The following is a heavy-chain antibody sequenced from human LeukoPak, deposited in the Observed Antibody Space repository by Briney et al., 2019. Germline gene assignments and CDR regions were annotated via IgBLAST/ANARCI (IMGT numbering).Heavy chain of an antibody. Sequence: SETLSLTCTVSGGSISTSSYYWGWIRQPPGKGLECIGNIYYSGSTYYNPSLKSRVTISVDTSKNQSSLKLSSVTAADTAVYYCARGSRPVYNLLTGKRYFDYWGQGTLLTVSS. CDR1: GGSISTSSYY. CDR2: IYYSGST. CDR3: ARGSRPVYNLLTGKRYFDY. D-gene: IGHD3-9*01. J-gene: IGHJ4*02. V-gene: IGHV4-39*07.